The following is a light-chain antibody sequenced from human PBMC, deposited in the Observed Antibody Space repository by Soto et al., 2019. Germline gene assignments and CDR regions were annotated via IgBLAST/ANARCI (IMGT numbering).Light chain of an antibody. V-gene: IGKV3-11*01. CDR1: QSVSSY. J-gene: IGKJ1*01. CDR3: QQRSNWPPWT. CDR2: DAS. Sequence: EIVLTHSPSTVSLSPVERATLSCSASQSVSSYLTWYQQKPGQAPRLLIYDASNRATGIPARFSGSGSGTDFTLTISSLESEDFAVYYCQQRSNWPPWTFGQGTKVDIK.